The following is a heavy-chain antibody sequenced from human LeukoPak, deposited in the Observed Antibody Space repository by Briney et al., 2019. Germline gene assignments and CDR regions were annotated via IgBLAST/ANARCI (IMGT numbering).Heavy chain of an antibody. J-gene: IGHJ4*02. CDR2: IYSGGST. V-gene: IGHV3-53*01. Sequence: GGSLRPSCAASGFTVSSNYMSWVRQAPGKGLEWVSVIYSGGSTYYADSVKGRFTISRDNSKNTLYLQMNSLRAEDTAVYYCARARYSSGWYFPSYWGQGTLVTVSS. CDR3: ARARYSSGWYFPSY. D-gene: IGHD6-19*01. CDR1: GFTVSSNY.